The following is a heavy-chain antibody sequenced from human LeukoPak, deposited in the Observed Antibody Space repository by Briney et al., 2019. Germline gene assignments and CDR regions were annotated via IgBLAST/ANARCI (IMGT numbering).Heavy chain of an antibody. D-gene: IGHD3-10*01. V-gene: IGHV3-23*01. J-gene: IGHJ6*02. CDR2: ISGSGGST. Sequence: GGSLRLSCAASGFTFSSYAMSWVRQAPGKGLEWVSAISGSGGSTYYADSVKGRFTISRDNAKNTLYLQMNSLRAEDAAVYYCARSLSSGSGTYYDYYYYAMDVWGQGTTVTVSS. CDR3: ARSLSSGSGTYYDYYYYAMDV. CDR1: GFTFSSYA.